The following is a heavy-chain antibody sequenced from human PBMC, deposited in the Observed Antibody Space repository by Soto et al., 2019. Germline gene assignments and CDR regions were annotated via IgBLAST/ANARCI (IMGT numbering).Heavy chain of an antibody. D-gene: IGHD6-19*01. CDR1: GFTFSSYA. CDR2: ISSNGGST. Sequence: EVQLVESGGGLVQPGGSLRLSCAASGFTFSSYAMHWVRQAPGKGLEYVSAISSNGGSTYYANSVKGRFTISRDKAKNALYLQMGRLRAEGVAVFYWARRWLNTYVFVYWGQGTRVTVSS. CDR3: ARRWLNTYVFVY. V-gene: IGHV3-64*01. J-gene: IGHJ4*02.